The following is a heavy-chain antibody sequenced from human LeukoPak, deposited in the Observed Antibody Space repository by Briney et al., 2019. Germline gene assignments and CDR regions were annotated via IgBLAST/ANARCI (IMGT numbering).Heavy chain of an antibody. CDR2: INPNSGGT. D-gene: IGHD1-26*01. CDR1: GYTFTGYY. Sequence: ASVKVSCKASGYTFTGYYMHWVRQAPGQGLEWMGWINPNSGGTNYAQKFQGRVTMTRDTSISTAYMELSRLRSDDTAVYYCARDLGSPIVGAIDYWGQGTLVTVSS. J-gene: IGHJ4*02. CDR3: ARDLGSPIVGAIDY. V-gene: IGHV1-2*02.